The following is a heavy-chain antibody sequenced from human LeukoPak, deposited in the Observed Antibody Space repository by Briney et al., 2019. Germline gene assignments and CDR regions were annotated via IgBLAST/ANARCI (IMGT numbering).Heavy chain of an antibody. Sequence: GGSLRLSCTASGFAFGGYAMSWFRQAPGKGLEWVSSISGGSEDTYYAGSVKGRFTISRDNPKNTLYLQMSSLRAEDTAVYFCAKRGVVIRVILVGFHKEAYYFDSWGQGALVTVSS. V-gene: IGHV3-23*01. CDR2: ISGGSEDT. J-gene: IGHJ4*02. CDR3: AKRGVVIRVILVGFHKEAYYFDS. CDR1: GFAFGGYA. D-gene: IGHD3-22*01.